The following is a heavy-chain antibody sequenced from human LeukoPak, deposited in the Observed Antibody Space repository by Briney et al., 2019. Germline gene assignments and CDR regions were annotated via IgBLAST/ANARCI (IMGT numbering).Heavy chain of an antibody. D-gene: IGHD2-15*01. Sequence: PGGSLRLSCAASGFTFSDYYMSWIRQAPGKGLEWVSYISSSGSTIYYAVSVKGRFTISRDNAKNSLYLQMNSLRAEDTAVYYCARHPRAATSKAWFDPWGQGTLVTVSS. CDR1: GFTFSDYY. CDR3: ARHPRAATSKAWFDP. J-gene: IGHJ5*02. V-gene: IGHV3-11*01. CDR2: ISSSGSTI.